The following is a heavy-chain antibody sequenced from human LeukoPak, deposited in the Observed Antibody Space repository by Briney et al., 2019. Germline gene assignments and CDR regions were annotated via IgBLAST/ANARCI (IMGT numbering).Heavy chain of an antibody. CDR3: ARDRARLYCSSTSCYAGFDY. J-gene: IGHJ4*02. V-gene: IGHV1-2*02. Sequence: ASVKVSCKASGYTFTGYYMHWVRQAPGQGLEWMGWINPNSGGRNYAQKFQGRVTMTRDTSISTAYMELSRLRSDDTAVYYCARDRARLYCSSTSCYAGFDYWGQGTLVTVSS. CDR1: GYTFTGYY. CDR2: INPNSGGR. D-gene: IGHD2-2*01.